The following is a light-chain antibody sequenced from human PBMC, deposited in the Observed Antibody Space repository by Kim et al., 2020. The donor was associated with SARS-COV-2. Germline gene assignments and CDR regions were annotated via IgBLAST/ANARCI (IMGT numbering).Light chain of an antibody. Sequence: GVPSRFSGSGSGTDFTLSISSLQSEDVATYYCQKYDNGIRTFGPGTKVDIK. V-gene: IGKV1-27*01. CDR3: QKYDNGIRT. J-gene: IGKJ1*01.